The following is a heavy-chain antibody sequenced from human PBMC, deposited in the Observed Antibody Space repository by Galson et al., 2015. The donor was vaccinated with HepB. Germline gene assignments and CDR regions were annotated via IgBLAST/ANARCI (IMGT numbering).Heavy chain of an antibody. CDR1: GFTFSSYW. Sequence: SLRLSCAASGFTFSSYWMHWVRQAPGKGLEWVAHINQDGSSKYYVDSVKGRFTISRDNAKDSVYLQLDSLRAEDTAVYYCARRISLVRGIMTKPDYYYGMDVWGQGTTVTVAS. CDR2: INQDGSSK. J-gene: IGHJ6*02. CDR3: ARRISLVRGIMTKPDYYYGMDV. D-gene: IGHD3-10*01. V-gene: IGHV3-7*03.